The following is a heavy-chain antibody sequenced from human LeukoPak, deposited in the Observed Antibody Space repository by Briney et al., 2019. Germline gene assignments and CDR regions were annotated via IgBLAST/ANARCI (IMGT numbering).Heavy chain of an antibody. CDR2: LHHSGGT. D-gene: IGHD5/OR15-5a*01. CDR1: CASINSYW. V-gene: IGHV4-59*08. Sequence: PSDPLSLTYSVWCASINSYWWSLLRQPPEGGLEWMAYLHHSGGTKYNPSLTSRATISLDTSKNQVSLMLTCVPAADTAVYFCAAHVLFDSNNYAFWFDPWGQGTLVTVSP. CDR3: AAHVLFDSNNYAFWFDP. J-gene: IGHJ5*02.